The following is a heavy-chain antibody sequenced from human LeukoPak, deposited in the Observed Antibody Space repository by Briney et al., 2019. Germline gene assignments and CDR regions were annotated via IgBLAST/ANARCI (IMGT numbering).Heavy chain of an antibody. D-gene: IGHD6-19*01. V-gene: IGHV4-59*12. CDR2: IYYSGST. Sequence: SETLSLTCTVSGGSISSYHWSWIRQPPGKGLEWIGYIYYSGSTNYNPSLKSRVTISVDTSKNQFSLKLSSVTAADTAVYYCARDIHTSDWTKFDYWGQGTSVTVSS. CDR1: GGSISSYH. CDR3: ARDIHTSDWTKFDY. J-gene: IGHJ4*02.